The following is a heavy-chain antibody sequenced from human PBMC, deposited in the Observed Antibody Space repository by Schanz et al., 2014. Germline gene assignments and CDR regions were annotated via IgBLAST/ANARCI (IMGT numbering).Heavy chain of an antibody. V-gene: IGHV3-48*03. CDR1: GFTFRSYV. J-gene: IGHJ4*02. CDR3: ARFRVHYSDF. CDR2: ISSSGTST. Sequence: LMESGGGVVRPGRSVRLSCVASGFTFRSYVMHWIRQAPGKGLEWLSYISSSGTSTYYADSVKGRFTISRDNAKNSLYLQMINLRAEDTAFYYFARFRVHYSDFWGQGGLVTVSS. D-gene: IGHD3-10*01.